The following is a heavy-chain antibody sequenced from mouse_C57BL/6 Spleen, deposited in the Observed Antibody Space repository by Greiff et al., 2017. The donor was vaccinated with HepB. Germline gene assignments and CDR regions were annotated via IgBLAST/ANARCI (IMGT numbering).Heavy chain of an antibody. J-gene: IGHJ4*01. CDR1: GYTFTSYW. V-gene: IGHV1-64*01. CDR3: ARLDYYCSSYGYYAMDY. D-gene: IGHD1-1*01. CDR2: IHPNSGST. Sequence: QVQLQQPGAELVKPGASVKLSCKASGYTFTSYWMHWVKQRPGQGLEWIGMIHPNSGSTNYNEKFKSKATLTVDKSSSTAYMQISSLTSEDSAVYYCARLDYYCSSYGYYAMDYWGQGTSVTVSS.